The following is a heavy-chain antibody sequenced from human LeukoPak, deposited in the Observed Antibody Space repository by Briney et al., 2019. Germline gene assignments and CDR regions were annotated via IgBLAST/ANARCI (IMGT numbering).Heavy chain of an antibody. CDR2: IYYSGST. CDR1: GGSISSGSYY. V-gene: IGHV4-61*01. CDR3: ARGADIVVVPAAIMDV. Sequence: PSETLSLTCTVSGGSISSGSYYWSWIRQPPGKGLEWIGYIYYSGSTNYNPSLKSRVTISVDTSKNQFSLKLSSVTAADTAVYYCARGADIVVVPAAIMDVWGKGTTVTVSS. D-gene: IGHD2-2*01. J-gene: IGHJ6*04.